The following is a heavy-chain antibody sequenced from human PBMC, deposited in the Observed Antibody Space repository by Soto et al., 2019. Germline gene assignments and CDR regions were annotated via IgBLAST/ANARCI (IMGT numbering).Heavy chain of an antibody. CDR2: IIPIFGTA. Sequence: GASVKVSCKASGGTFSSYAISWVRQAPGQGLEWMGGIIPIFGTANDAQKFQGRVTITADESTSTAYMELSSLRSEDTAVYYCARDRVGARTDYYYYGMDVWGQGTTVTVSS. V-gene: IGHV1-69*13. CDR1: GGTFSSYA. J-gene: IGHJ6*02. D-gene: IGHD1-26*01. CDR3: ARDRVGARTDYYYYGMDV.